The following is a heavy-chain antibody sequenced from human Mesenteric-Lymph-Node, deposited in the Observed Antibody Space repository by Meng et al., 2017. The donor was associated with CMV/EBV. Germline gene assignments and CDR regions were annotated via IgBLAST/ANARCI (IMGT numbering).Heavy chain of an antibody. CDR2: ISSSSRYI. V-gene: IGHV3-21*04. J-gene: IGHJ4*02. D-gene: IGHD3-3*01. CDR3: AKGHSSTIFWRGYFDY. CDR1: GFTFSSYS. Sequence: GGSLRLSCAASGFTFSSYSMNWVRQAPGKGLEWVSSISSSSRYIYYADSVKGRFSISRDNSKNTLFLQMNSLRAEDTAVYYCAKGHSSTIFWRGYFDYWGQGTLVTVSS.